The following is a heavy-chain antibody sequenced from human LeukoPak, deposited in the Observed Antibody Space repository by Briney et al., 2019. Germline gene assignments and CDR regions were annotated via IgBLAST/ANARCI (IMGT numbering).Heavy chain of an antibody. CDR1: GYTFTSYD. V-gene: IGHV1-18*01. D-gene: IGHD3-10*01. CDR2: ISAYNGNT. J-gene: IGHJ4*02. Sequence: ASVKVSCKASGYTFTSYDINWVRQATGQGLEWMGWISAYNGNTNYAQKLQGRVTMTTDTSTSTAYMELRSLRSDDTAVYYCARDPQPGSPSFDYWGQGTLVTVSS. CDR3: ARDPQPGSPSFDY.